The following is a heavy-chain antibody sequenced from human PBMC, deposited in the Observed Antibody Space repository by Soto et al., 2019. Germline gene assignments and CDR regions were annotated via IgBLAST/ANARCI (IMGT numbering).Heavy chain of an antibody. CDR1: ADNFTIFA. V-gene: IGHV1-69*12. CDR2: IMPTIGTT. J-gene: IGHJ4*02. CDR3: ARDLGSGYDPGDY. D-gene: IGHD5-12*01. Sequence: QVQLVQSGAQVKKPGSSVNVSCKASADNFTIFAISWVGQAPGPGLEWMGGIMPTIGTTNYAQRFQGRIMITGAELTGTAYMELSSLKSEDTAVYYCARDLGSGYDPGDYWGQGTLVTVSS.